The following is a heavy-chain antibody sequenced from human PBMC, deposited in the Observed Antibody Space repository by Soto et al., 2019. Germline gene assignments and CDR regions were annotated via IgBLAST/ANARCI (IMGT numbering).Heavy chain of an antibody. J-gene: IGHJ4*02. CDR2: IYYSGST. CDR1: GGSISSGDYY. Sequence: SETLSLTCTVSGGSISSGDYYWSWIRQPPGKGLEWIGYIYYSGSTYYNPSLKSRVTISVDTSKNQFSLKLSSVTAADTAVYYCARGAGSWYWGIDYWGQGTLVTVSS. V-gene: IGHV4-30-4*01. CDR3: ARGAGSWYWGIDY. D-gene: IGHD6-13*01.